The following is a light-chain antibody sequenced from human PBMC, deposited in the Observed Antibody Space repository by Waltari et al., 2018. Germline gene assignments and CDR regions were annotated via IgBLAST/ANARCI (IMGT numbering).Light chain of an antibody. CDR2: EVR. Sequence: QSALTQPASVSGSPGQSITISCTGTSSDVGAFNYVSWYQPHPGKAPKLIIYEVRNRPSGVSNRFSGSKSGNTASLTISGLQAEDEADYYCNSYATNSARVFGGGTKLTVL. V-gene: IGLV2-14*01. CDR3: NSYATNSARV. J-gene: IGLJ3*02. CDR1: SSDVGAFNY.